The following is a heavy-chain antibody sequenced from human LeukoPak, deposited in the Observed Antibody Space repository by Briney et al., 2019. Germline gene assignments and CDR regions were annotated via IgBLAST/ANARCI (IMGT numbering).Heavy chain of an antibody. D-gene: IGHD4-11*01. CDR3: ARDSITVTRHFDAFDI. CDR2: IIPIFGTA. V-gene: IGHV1-69*05. Sequence: SVKVSCKASGGTFSSYAISWERQAPGQGLEWMGGIIPIFGTANYAQKFQGRVTITTDESTSTAYMELSSLRAEDTAVYYCARDSITVTRHFDAFDIWGQGTMVTVSS. CDR1: GGTFSSYA. J-gene: IGHJ3*02.